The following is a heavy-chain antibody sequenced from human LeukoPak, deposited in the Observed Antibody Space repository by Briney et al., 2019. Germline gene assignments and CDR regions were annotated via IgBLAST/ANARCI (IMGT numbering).Heavy chain of an antibody. D-gene: IGHD6-13*01. CDR3: ARGKLEYSSSWYDWFDP. CDR1: GGTFSSYA. Sequence: SVKVSCKASGGTFSSYAISWVRQAPGQGLEWMGGIIPIFGTANYAQKFQGRVTITADESTSTAHMELSSLRSEDTAVYYCARGKLEYSSSWYDWFDPWGQGTLVTVSS. V-gene: IGHV1-69*13. CDR2: IIPIFGTA. J-gene: IGHJ5*02.